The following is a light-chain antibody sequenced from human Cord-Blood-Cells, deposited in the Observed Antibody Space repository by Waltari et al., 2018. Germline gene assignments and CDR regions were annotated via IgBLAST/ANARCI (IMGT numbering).Light chain of an antibody. CDR1: SSDVGGYNY. J-gene: IGLJ1*01. Sequence: QSVLTQPRSVSGSPGQSVTISCTGTSSDVGGYNYVSWYQQHPGKAPKLMLYDVSKRPSGVPDRFSGSKSGNAASLTVSGLQAEGEADYYCCSDAGSYSYVFGTGTKVTV. CDR3: CSDAGSYSYV. CDR2: DVS. V-gene: IGLV2-11*01.